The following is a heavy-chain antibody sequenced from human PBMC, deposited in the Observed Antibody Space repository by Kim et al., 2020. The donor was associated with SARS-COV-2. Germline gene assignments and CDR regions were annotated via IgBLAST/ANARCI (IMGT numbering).Heavy chain of an antibody. Sequence: ASVKVSCKASGYTFTSYRLNWVRQAPGQGLEWMGWITTNTGNPTYAQGFTGEFVFSLDTSVSTAYLQISSLKAEDTAVYYCARGPYYYDNSGHYYFDSWGQEALVTVSA. CDR2: ITTNTGNP. D-gene: IGHD3-22*01. CDR1: GYTFTSYR. V-gene: IGHV7-4-1*02. J-gene: IGHJ4*02. CDR3: ARGPYYYDNSGHYYFDS.